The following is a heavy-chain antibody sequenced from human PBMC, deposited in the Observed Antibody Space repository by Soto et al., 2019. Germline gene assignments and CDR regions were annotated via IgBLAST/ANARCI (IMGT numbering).Heavy chain of an antibody. J-gene: IGHJ6*02. CDR2: IYYRGNT. V-gene: IGHV4-59*08. CDR1: GGSMSPYY. Sequence: SETLSLTCTVSGGSMSPYYWTWIRQPPGKGLEWIANIYYRGNTNYNPSFESRVTISIDTSKNQFSLKLNSMTAADTAVYYCARHSKKPGDFDYYYGMDVWGQGTTVT. D-gene: IGHD3-3*01. CDR3: ARHSKKPGDFDYYYGMDV.